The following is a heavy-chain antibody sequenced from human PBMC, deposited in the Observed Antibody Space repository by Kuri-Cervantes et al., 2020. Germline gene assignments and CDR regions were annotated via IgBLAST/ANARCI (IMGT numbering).Heavy chain of an antibody. CDR3: TIPSIY. CDR1: GFSFSDAW. Sequence: GESLKISCTASGFSFSDAWMSWVRQSPGKGLEWVGRIKPNTDGGTTDYAAPVQGRFTISRDDSKNTLYLQMNSLKTEDTAVYYCTIPSIYWGQGTLVTVSS. CDR2: IKPNTDGGTT. D-gene: IGHD2-2*02. J-gene: IGHJ4*02. V-gene: IGHV3-15*01.